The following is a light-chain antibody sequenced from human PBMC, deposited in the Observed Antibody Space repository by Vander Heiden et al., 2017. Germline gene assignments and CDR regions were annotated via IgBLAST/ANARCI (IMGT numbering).Light chain of an antibody. CDR1: QNIRSY. Sequence: DIQMTQSPSSLSASIGDRVTITCRASQNIRSYLNWYQHKSGQAPKLLIYAASGVESGVPSRFSGSGSGTDFTLTISSVQPEDFATYYCQQSYGSPLFSFGQGTKVEIK. CDR2: AAS. CDR3: QQSYGSPLFS. J-gene: IGKJ2*03. V-gene: IGKV1-39*01.